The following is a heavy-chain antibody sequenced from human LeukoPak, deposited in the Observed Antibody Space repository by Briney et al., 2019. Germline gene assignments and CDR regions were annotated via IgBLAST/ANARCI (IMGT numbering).Heavy chain of an antibody. V-gene: IGHV3-7*01. D-gene: IGHD4-23*01. J-gene: IGHJ4*02. CDR3: ARGKLSFDY. CDR2: IKQDGSEI. CDR1: GFTFSSYW. Sequence: GRSLRLSCAASGFTFSSYWMSWVRQAPGKGLEWVANIKQDGSEIDYVDSVKGRFTISRDNAKNSLDLQMISLRVEDTAVYYCARGKLSFDYWGQGTLVTVSS.